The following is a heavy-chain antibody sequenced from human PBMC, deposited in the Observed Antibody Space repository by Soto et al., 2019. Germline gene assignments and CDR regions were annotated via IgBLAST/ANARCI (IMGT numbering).Heavy chain of an antibody. J-gene: IGHJ6*02. CDR2: ISPYSGNT. D-gene: IGHD3-16*01. CDR3: ATVDNYVTPPPPDV. Sequence: QVQLVQSGDEVRKPGSSVKVSCKASGYIFVNYGIAWVRQAPGQGLEWMGWISPYSGNTTYASKVQGRLTMTTDTXTSTANMDLGILPSGDRAVYYCATVDNYVTPPPPDVWGQGTTVTVSS. V-gene: IGHV1-18*01. CDR1: GYIFVNYG.